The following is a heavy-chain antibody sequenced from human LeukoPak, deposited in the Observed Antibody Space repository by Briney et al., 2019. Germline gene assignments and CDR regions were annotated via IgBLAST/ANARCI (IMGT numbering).Heavy chain of an antibody. V-gene: IGHV4-59*01. CDR2: IYYSGST. CDR3: AIHAGYSSGRYDY. J-gene: IGHJ4*02. Sequence: PSETLSLTCTVSGGSISSYYWSWIRQPPGKGLEWIGYIYYSGSTNYNPSLKSRVTISVDTSKNQFSLKLSSVTAADTAVYYCAIHAGYSSGRYDYWGQGTLVTVSS. D-gene: IGHD6-19*01. CDR1: GGSISSYY.